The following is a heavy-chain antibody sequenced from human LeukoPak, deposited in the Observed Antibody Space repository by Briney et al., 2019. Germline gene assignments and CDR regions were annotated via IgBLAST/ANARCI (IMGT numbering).Heavy chain of an antibody. CDR1: GGSISSYY. CDR2: IYYSGST. Sequence: SETLSLTCTVSGGSISSYYWSWIRQPPGKGLEWIGYIYYSGSTNYNPSLKSRVTISVDTSKNQFSLRLSSVTAADTAVYYCASGVDTASIDYWGQGTLVTVSS. J-gene: IGHJ4*02. V-gene: IGHV4-59*01. CDR3: ASGVDTASIDY. D-gene: IGHD5-18*01.